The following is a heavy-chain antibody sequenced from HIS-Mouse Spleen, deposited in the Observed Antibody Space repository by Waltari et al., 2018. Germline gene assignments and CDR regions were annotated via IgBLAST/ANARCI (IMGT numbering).Heavy chain of an antibody. CDR2: IYHSGST. Sequence: QVQLQESGPGLVKPSETLSLTCTVSGYSISSGYYWAWIRQPPGKGLELIGSIYHSGSTYYNPSLKSRVTISVDTSKNQFSLKLSSVTAADTAVYYCARDRKQLVQFFDYWGQGTLVTVSS. CDR1: GYSISSGYY. J-gene: IGHJ4*02. V-gene: IGHV4-38-2*02. CDR3: ARDRKQLVQFFDY. D-gene: IGHD6-6*01.